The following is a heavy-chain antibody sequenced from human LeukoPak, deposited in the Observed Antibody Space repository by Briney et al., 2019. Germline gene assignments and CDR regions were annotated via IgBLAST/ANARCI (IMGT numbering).Heavy chain of an antibody. CDR3: ARQPYSSSWYLNWFDP. Sequence: ASVKVSCKASRYTFTSYDINWVRQATGQGLEWMGWMNPNSGNTGYAQKFQGRVTMTRNTSISTAYMELSSLRSEDTAVYYCARQPYSSSWYLNWFDPWGQGTLVTVSS. CDR1: RYTFTSYD. V-gene: IGHV1-8*01. J-gene: IGHJ5*02. CDR2: MNPNSGNT. D-gene: IGHD6-13*01.